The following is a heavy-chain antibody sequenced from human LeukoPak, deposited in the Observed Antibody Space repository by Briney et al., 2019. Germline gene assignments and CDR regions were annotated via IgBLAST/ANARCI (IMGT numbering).Heavy chain of an antibody. CDR1: GFTFSSYA. D-gene: IGHD3-9*01. Sequence: GGSLRLSCAASGFTFSSYAMSWVRRAPGRGLEWVTAIGGSGSSTYYADSVKGRFSISRDNSKNTLYLQMNSLRAEDTAVYYCARVSYYDILSPSYYFDCWGQGTLDTVSS. V-gene: IGHV3-23*01. CDR2: IGGSGSST. J-gene: IGHJ4*02. CDR3: ARVSYYDILSPSYYFDC.